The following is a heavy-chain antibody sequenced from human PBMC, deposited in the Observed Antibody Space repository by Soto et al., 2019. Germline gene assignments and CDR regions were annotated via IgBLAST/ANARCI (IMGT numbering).Heavy chain of an antibody. D-gene: IGHD6-6*01. V-gene: IGHV4-30-2*01. CDR1: GGSISSGGYS. J-gene: IGHJ4*02. Sequence: QMQLQESGSGLVKPSQTLSLTCAVSGGSISSGGYSWSWIRQPPGKGLEWIGYISHSGSTYYNPSLKSRVTISVDRSKYQFSLKLGSVTAADTAMYYCASGSHVPHYWGQGTLVTVSS. CDR2: ISHSGST. CDR3: ASGSHVPHY.